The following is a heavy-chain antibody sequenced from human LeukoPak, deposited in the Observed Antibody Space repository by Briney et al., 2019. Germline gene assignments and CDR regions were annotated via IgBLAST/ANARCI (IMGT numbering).Heavy chain of an antibody. CDR1: GFTFSSYE. CDR3: AELGITMIGGV. CDR2: INSSESTI. V-gene: IGHV3-48*03. D-gene: IGHD3-10*02. J-gene: IGHJ6*04. Sequence: GGSLRLSCAASGFTFSSYEMNWVRQGPGKGLEWVSYINSSESTIYYADSVKGRFTISRDNAKNSLYLQMNSLRAEDTAVYYCAELGITMIGGVWGKGTTVTISS.